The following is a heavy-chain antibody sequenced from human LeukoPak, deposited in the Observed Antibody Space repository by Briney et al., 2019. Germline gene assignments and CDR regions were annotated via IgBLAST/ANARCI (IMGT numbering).Heavy chain of an antibody. V-gene: IGHV1-2*02. CDR3: ARESIAMPYDY. CDR1: GYTFTGCY. D-gene: IGHD6-6*01. CDR2: INPNSGGT. Sequence: ASVKLSCNASGYTFTGCYMPWVRHPPGQGLGWLGWINPNSGGTNYAQRFQGRVTVTRDTSISTAYIELTRLNSDDTAVYYCARESIAMPYDYWGQGPLVTVS. J-gene: IGHJ4*02.